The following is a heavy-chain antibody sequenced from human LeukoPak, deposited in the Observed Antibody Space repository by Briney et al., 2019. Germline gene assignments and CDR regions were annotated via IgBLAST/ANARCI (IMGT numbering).Heavy chain of an antibody. V-gene: IGHV1-2*02. Sequence: ASVKVSCKASGYTFTSYYMHWVRQAPGQGLEWMGWINPNSGGTNYAQKFQGRVTMTRDTSISTAYMELSRLRSDDTAVYYCARDLGGYCSGGSRYDLGAFDIWGQGTMVTVSS. CDR3: ARDLGGYCSGGSRYDLGAFDI. CDR2: INPNSGGT. CDR1: GYTFTSYY. J-gene: IGHJ3*02. D-gene: IGHD2-15*01.